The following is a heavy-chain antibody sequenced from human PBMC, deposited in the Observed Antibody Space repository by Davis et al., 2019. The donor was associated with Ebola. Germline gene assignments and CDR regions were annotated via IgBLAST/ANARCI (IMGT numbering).Heavy chain of an antibody. CDR2: IIPILGIA. D-gene: IGHD2-15*01. J-gene: IGHJ4*02. V-gene: IGHV1-69*04. Sequence: AASVKVSCKASGGTFISYTISWVRQAPGQGLEWMGRIIPILGIANYAQKFQGRVTITADKSTSTAYMELSSLRSEDTAVYYCGRDGVVVVAALGYWGQGTLVTVSS. CDR3: GRDGVVVVAALGY. CDR1: GGTFISYT.